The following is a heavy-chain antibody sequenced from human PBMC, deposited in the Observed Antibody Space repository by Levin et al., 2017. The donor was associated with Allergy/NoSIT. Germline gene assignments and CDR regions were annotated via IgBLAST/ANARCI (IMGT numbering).Heavy chain of an antibody. J-gene: IGHJ6*02. CDR2: ISSSSSYI. D-gene: IGHD3-10*01. V-gene: IGHV3-21*01. CDR3: ARDAMRRGSSYYYYGMDV. CDR1: GFTFSSYS. Sequence: GGSLRLSCAASGFTFSSYSMNWVRQAPGKGLEWVSSISSSSSYIYYADSVKGRFTISRDNAKNSLYLQMNSLRAEDTAVYYCARDAMRRGSSYYYYGMDVWGQGTTVTVSS.